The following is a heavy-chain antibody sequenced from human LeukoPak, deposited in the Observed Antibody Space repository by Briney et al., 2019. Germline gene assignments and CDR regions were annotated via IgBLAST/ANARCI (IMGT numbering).Heavy chain of an antibody. Sequence: GGSLRLSCAASGFTFSGYSMNWVRQAPGKGLEWVSSISSSSSYIYYADSVKGRFTISRDNAKNSLYLQMNSLRAEDTAVYYCAREWELPPNFDYWGQGTLVTVSS. CDR3: AREWELPPNFDY. J-gene: IGHJ4*02. CDR2: ISSSSSYI. D-gene: IGHD1-26*01. V-gene: IGHV3-21*01. CDR1: GFTFSGYS.